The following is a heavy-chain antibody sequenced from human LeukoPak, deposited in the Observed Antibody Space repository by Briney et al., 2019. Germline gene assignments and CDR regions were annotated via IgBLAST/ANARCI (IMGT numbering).Heavy chain of an antibody. CDR2: IYYSGST. J-gene: IGHJ4*02. D-gene: IGHD6-19*01. CDR3: ARHRGSYSSGAKNVDY. Sequence: SETLSLTCTVSGGSISSSSYYWGWIRQPPGKGLEWIGSIYYSGSTYYNPSLKSRVTISVDTSKNQFSLKLSSVTAADTAVYYRARHRGSYSSGAKNVDYWGQGTLVTVSS. CDR1: GGSISSSSYY. V-gene: IGHV4-39*01.